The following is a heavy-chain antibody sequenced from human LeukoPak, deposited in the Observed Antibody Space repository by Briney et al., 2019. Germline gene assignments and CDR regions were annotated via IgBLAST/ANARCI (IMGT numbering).Heavy chain of an antibody. J-gene: IGHJ4*02. CDR1: GFTFSSYE. V-gene: IGHV3-48*03. D-gene: IGHD1-14*01. Sequence: PGGSLRLSCAASGFTFSSYELNWVRQAPGKGLEWVSYISDTGSTIYYADSVKGRFTISRDNAKNSLYLQMNSLRAEDTAVYYCARGANPGYSFDYWGQGTLVTVSS. CDR3: ARGANPGYSFDY. CDR2: ISDTGSTI.